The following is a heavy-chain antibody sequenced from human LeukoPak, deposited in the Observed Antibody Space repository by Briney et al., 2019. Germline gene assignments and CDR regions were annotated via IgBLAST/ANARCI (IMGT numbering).Heavy chain of an antibody. J-gene: IGHJ6*03. Sequence: GRSLRLSCAASGFTFSSNWMSWVRQAPGKGLEWVANIKQDGSEKYYVDSVKGRFTISRDNAKNSLYLKMNSLRAEDTAVYYCARDKMDIVVVPAADYYYYMDVWGKGTTVTVSS. CDR1: GFTFSSNW. V-gene: IGHV3-7*01. D-gene: IGHD2-2*03. CDR3: ARDKMDIVVVPAADYYYYMDV. CDR2: IKQDGSEK.